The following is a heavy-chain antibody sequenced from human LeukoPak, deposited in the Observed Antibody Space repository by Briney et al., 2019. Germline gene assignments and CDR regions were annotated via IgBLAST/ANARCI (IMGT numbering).Heavy chain of an antibody. V-gene: IGHV3-23*01. J-gene: IGHJ6*03. D-gene: IGHD3-10*01. CDR2: ISGSGGNT. CDR1: GFTFSSYA. Sequence: PGGSLRLSCAASGFTFSSYAMSWVRQAPGKGLEWVSAISGSGGNTYYADSVKGRFTISRDNSKNTLYLQMNSLRAEDTAVYYCAKGGRRGYYYYYYMDVWGKGTTVTVSS. CDR3: AKGGRRGYYYYYYMDV.